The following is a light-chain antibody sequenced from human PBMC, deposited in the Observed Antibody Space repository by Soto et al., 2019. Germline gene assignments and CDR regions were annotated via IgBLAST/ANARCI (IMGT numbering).Light chain of an antibody. V-gene: IGKV3-11*01. CDR3: QQRSNWPPT. J-gene: IGKJ5*01. Sequence: EIVLTQSPGTLSLSPGERATLSCRASQSVSSANFAWYQQKPGQAPRLLIYDASNRATGIPARFSGSGSGTDFTLTISSLEPEDFAVYYCQQRSNWPPTFGQGTRLEI. CDR1: QSVSSAN. CDR2: DAS.